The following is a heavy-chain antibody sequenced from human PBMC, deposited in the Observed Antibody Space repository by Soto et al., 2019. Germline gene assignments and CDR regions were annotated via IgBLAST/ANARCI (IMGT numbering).Heavy chain of an antibody. V-gene: IGHV2-5*02. D-gene: IGHD4-4*01. CDR1: GFSLSTSGVG. J-gene: IGHJ4*02. CDR2: IYWDDDK. CDR3: AHRYSNWAYFDY. Sequence: QITLKESGPPLVKPTQTLTLTCTFSGFSLSTSGVGVGWIRQPPGKALEWLALIYWDDDKRYSPSLKSRLTITKHTSKNQVVHTMTNMNPVDTATYYCAHRYSNWAYFDYWGQGTLVTVSS.